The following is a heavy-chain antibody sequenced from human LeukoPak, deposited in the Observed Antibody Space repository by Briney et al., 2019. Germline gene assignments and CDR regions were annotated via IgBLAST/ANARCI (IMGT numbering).Heavy chain of an antibody. CDR2: ISSSSRYI. V-gene: IGHV3-21*01. D-gene: IGHD3-3*01. CDR3: ARDLAEDDFWSGYYCLDY. CDR1: GFTFSSYS. Sequence: GGSLRLSCAASGFTFSSYSMNWVRQAPGKGLEWVSSISSSSRYIYYADSVKGRFTISRDNAKNSLYLQMNSLRAEDTAVYYCARDLAEDDFWSGYYCLDYWGQGTLVAVSS. J-gene: IGHJ4*02.